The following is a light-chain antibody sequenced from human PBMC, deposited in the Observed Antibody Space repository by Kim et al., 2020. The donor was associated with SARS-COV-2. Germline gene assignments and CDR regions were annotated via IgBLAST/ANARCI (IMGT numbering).Light chain of an antibody. Sequence: GTPDTNPCTRGSDIIASNYVQWYERRPGSVPNTGIFENDQRPSGVPDRFSGSIDTSSNSASPTISGLKTEDEADYYCQAYGSDNVVFGGGTQLTVL. V-gene: IGLV6-57*03. J-gene: IGLJ2*01. CDR1: SDIIASNY. CDR2: END. CDR3: QAYGSDNVV.